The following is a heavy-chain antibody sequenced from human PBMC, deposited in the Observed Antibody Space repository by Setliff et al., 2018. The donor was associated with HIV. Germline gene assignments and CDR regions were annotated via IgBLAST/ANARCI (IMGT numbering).Heavy chain of an antibody. D-gene: IGHD3-16*02. CDR3: GRDGLPMIKFGRGIVNGAFDI. J-gene: IGHJ3*02. V-gene: IGHV4-39*07. CDR2: IHYSGGT. CDR1: GGSISSSDYY. Sequence: KPSETLSLTCSVSGGSISSSDYYWGWVHQAPGKGLEWIGNIHYSGGTYFNPSLKNRVILLVDTSTNRFSLRLTSVTAADTAVYYCGRDGLPMIKFGRGIVNGAFDIWGQGTTVTVSS.